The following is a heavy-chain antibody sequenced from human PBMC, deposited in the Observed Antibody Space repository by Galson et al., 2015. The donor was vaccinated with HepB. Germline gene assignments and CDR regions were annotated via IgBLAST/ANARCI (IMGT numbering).Heavy chain of an antibody. V-gene: IGHV6-1*01. Sequence: CAISGDSVSSNSATWNWIRQSPSRGLEWLGRTYYRSKWYNDYAVSVKSRITITPDTSKNQFSLQLNSVTPEDTAVYYCARRGGATVTFDFWGQGTLVTVSS. CDR2: TYYRSKWYN. J-gene: IGHJ4*02. D-gene: IGHD1-1*01. CDR3: ARRGGATVTFDF. CDR1: GDSVSSNSAT.